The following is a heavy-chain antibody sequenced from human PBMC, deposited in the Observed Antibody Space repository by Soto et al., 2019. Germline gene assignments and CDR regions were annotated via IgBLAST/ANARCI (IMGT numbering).Heavy chain of an antibody. V-gene: IGHV4-34*01. CDR2: INHSGST. CDR1: GGSFSGYY. D-gene: IGHD2-2*01. J-gene: IGHJ6*02. Sequence: SETLSLTCAVYGGSFSGYYWSWIRQPPGKGLEWIGEINHSGSTNYNPSLKSRVTISVDTSKNQFSLKLSSVIVADTAVYHCARFVRSCSATTCSTRADVWGQGITVT. CDR3: ARFVRSCSATTCSTRADV.